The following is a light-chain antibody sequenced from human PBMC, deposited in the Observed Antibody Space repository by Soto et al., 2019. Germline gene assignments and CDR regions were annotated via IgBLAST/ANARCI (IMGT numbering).Light chain of an antibody. CDR2: AAS. CDR3: QQRNSYPSSD. J-gene: IGKJ4*01. CDR1: QGINSY. Sequence: IQLTQSPSSLSASVGDRVTITCRASQGINSYLAWYQQKPGKAPELLIYAASTLQSGAPSRFSGRGSGAEFKPPISSLGEGDSATYNCQQRNSYPSSDFGGGTKGDI. V-gene: IGKV1-9*01.